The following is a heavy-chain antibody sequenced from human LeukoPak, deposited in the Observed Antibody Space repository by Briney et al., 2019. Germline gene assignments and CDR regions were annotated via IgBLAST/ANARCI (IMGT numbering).Heavy chain of an antibody. CDR2: IYHSGST. CDR1: GYSISSGYY. Sequence: SETLSLTCTVSGYSISSGYYWGWVRQPPGKGLEWIGSIYHSGSTYYNPSLKSRVTISVDTSKNQFSLKLSSVTAADTAVYYCARCWSSGHDAFDIWGQGTMVTVSS. J-gene: IGHJ3*02. CDR3: ARCWSSGHDAFDI. D-gene: IGHD6-19*01. V-gene: IGHV4-38-2*02.